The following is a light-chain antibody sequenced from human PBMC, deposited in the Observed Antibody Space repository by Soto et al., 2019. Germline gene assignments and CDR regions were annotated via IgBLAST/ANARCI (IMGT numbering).Light chain of an antibody. J-gene: IGKJ5*01. Sequence: DSVLTQSPATMSLSPLARHILSCRASQSVSSYLAWYQQKPNQAPRLLIYDASNRATGIPARFSGSGSGTDFTLTISSLEPEDFAVYYCQQRSNWPPTFGQGTRLEIK. V-gene: IGKV3-11*01. CDR3: QQRSNWPPT. CDR1: QSVSSY. CDR2: DAS.